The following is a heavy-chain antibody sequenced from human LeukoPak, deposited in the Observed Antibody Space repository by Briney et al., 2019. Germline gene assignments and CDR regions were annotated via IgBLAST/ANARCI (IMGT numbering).Heavy chain of an antibody. Sequence: GASVKVSCKASGYTFTGYYMHWVRQAPGQGLEWMGWINPNSGGTNYAQKFQGRVTMTRDTSISTAYMELSRLRSDDTAVYYCARDRIAVAGRKYYYYMDVWGKGTTVTVSS. J-gene: IGHJ6*03. CDR3: ARDRIAVAGRKYYYYMDV. CDR2: INPNSGGT. D-gene: IGHD6-19*01. V-gene: IGHV1-2*02. CDR1: GYTFTGYY.